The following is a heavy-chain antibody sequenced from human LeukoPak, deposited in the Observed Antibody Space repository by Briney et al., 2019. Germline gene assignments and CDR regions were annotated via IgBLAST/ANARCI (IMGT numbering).Heavy chain of an antibody. V-gene: IGHV3-33*01. J-gene: IGHJ4*02. CDR1: GFTFSSYG. CDR3: ARDYLWFGELLVPDY. Sequence: GGSLRLSCAASGFTFSSYGMHWVRQAPAKGLEWVAVIWYDGSNKYYADSVKGRFTISRDNSKNTLYLQMNSLRAEDTAVYYCARDYLWFGELLVPDYWGQGTLVTVSS. CDR2: IWYDGSNK. D-gene: IGHD3-10*01.